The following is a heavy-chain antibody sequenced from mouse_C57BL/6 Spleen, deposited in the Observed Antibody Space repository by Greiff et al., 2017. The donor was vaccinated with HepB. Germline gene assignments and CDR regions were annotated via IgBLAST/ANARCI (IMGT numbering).Heavy chain of an antibody. CDR3: ARLSYYYGSRMDY. Sequence: EVKLVESGGGLVKPGGSLKLSCAASGFTFSDYGMHWVRQAPEKGLEWVAYISSGSSTIYYADTVKGRFTISRDNAKNTLFLQMTSLRSEDTAMYYCARLSYYYGSRMDYWGQGTSVTVSS. CDR2: ISSGSSTI. CDR1: GFTFSDYG. D-gene: IGHD1-1*01. J-gene: IGHJ4*01. V-gene: IGHV5-17*01.